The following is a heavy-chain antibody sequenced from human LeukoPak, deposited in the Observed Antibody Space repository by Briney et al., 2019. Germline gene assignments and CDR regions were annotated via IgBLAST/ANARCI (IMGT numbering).Heavy chain of an antibody. CDR3: ARDLRTTVTTGYFDL. Sequence: GGSLRLSCAASGFTFSSYGMHWVRQAPGKGLEWVAVIWYDGSNKYYADSVKGRFTISRDNSKNTLYLQMNSLRAEDTAVYYCARDLRTTVTTGYFDLWGRGTLVTASS. V-gene: IGHV3-33*01. J-gene: IGHJ2*01. CDR1: GFTFSSYG. D-gene: IGHD4-17*01. CDR2: IWYDGSNK.